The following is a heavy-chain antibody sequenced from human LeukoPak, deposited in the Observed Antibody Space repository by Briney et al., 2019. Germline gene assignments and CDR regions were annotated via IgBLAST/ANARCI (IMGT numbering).Heavy chain of an antibody. CDR1: GFTFSSYA. Sequence: PGESLRLSCAASGFTFSSYAMSWVRQAPGKGLGWVSAISGSGGSTYYADSVKGRFTISRDNSKNTLYLQMNSLRAEDTAVYYCAKSPYYDILTGWGGHWYFDLWGRGTLVTVSS. CDR2: ISGSGGST. D-gene: IGHD3-9*01. V-gene: IGHV3-23*01. J-gene: IGHJ2*01. CDR3: AKSPYYDILTGWGGHWYFDL.